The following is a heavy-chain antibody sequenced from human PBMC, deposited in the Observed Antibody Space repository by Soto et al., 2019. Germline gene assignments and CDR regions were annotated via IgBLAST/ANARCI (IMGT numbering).Heavy chain of an antibody. D-gene: IGHD3-10*01. V-gene: IGHV1-18*01. CDR1: GYTFSNYG. CDR3: AASRQFAY. J-gene: IGHJ4*02. Sequence: VQLVQSGAEVKKPGTSVNVSCKASGYTFSNYGTNWVRQAPGQGLEWMGWINTYTGDTNFAQKFQGRVTMTTDTSTSTAYMEVRGLRSDDTAIYYCAASRQFAYWGQGTLVSVSS. CDR2: INTYTGDT.